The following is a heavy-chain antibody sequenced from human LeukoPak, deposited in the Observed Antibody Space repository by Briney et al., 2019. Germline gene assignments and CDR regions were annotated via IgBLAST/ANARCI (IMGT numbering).Heavy chain of an antibody. CDR1: GYTFTGYY. V-gene: IGHV1-2*02. Sequence: GASVKVSCKASGYTFTGYYMHWVRQAPGQGLEWMGWINPNSGGTNYAQKFQGRVTMTRDTSISTAYMELSRLRSDDTAVYYCARDAHGSSSWLPNYYYYYMDVWGKGTTVTVSS. D-gene: IGHD6-13*01. CDR3: ARDAHGSSSWLPNYYYYYMDV. J-gene: IGHJ6*03. CDR2: INPNSGGT.